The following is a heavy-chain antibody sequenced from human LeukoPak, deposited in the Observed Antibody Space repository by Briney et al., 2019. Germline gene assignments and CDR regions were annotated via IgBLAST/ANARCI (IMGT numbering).Heavy chain of an antibody. CDR3: ATILPRGYSYAYDY. CDR2: FDPEDGET. J-gene: IGHJ4*02. CDR1: GYTLTELS. Sequence: ASVKVSCKVSGYTLTELSMHWVRQAPGKGLEWMGGFDPEDGETIYAQKFQGRVTMTEDTSTDTAYMELSSLRSEDTAVYYCATILPRGYSYAYDYCGQGTLVTVSS. D-gene: IGHD5-18*01. V-gene: IGHV1-24*01.